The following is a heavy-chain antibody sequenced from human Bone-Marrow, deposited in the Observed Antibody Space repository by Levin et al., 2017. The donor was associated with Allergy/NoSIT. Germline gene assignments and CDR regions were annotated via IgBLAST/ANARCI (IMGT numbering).Heavy chain of an antibody. Sequence: PSETLSLTCSVSGGSMGNNNWWNWVRQPPGKGLEWIGEIFPTGTTQYNPSLSPSLRSRVTISVDKSKNQFSLELTSVTAADTAVYFCARGMDLEATIYYHYYAMDVWGQGRTVIVSS. CDR3: ARGMDLEATIYYHYYAMDV. CDR2: IFPTGTT. J-gene: IGHJ6*02. V-gene: IGHV4-4*02. CDR1: GGSMGNNNW. D-gene: IGHD1-1*01.